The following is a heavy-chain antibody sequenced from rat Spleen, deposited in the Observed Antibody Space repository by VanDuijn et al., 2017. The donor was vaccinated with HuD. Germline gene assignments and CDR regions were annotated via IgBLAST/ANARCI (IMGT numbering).Heavy chain of an antibody. Sequence: EVQLVESGGGLVQPGRSIKLSCAASGFIFSNYYMAWVRQAPAKGLEWVASISTGAGNTYYRDSVKGRFTFSRDNAKTTLYLQMDSLRSEDTATYFCARPDYSRFDYWGQGVMVTVSS. CDR1: GFIFSNYY. CDR3: ARPDYSRFDY. D-gene: IGHD1-2*01. V-gene: IGHV5-25*01. CDR2: ISTGAGNT. J-gene: IGHJ2*01.